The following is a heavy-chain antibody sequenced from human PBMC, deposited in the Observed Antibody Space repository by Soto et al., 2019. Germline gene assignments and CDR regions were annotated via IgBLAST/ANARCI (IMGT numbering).Heavy chain of an antibody. CDR2: SIPILGRA. CDR1: AGTFNNHS. J-gene: IGHJ4*02. Sequence: QVQLVQSGTEVKKPGSSVAVSCQASAGTFNNHSLSWVRQGPGQGLEWMGRSIPILGRADYSQKFQGRLTLTVDKSTSTADMELSSLTSEDTAVYYCVIDLGYFDFWGQGTLVTVSS. V-gene: IGHV1-69*02. CDR3: VIDLGYFDF. D-gene: IGHD2-15*01.